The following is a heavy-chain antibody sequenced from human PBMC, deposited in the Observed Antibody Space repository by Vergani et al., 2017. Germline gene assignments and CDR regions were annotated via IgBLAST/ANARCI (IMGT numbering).Heavy chain of an antibody. V-gene: IGHV4-31*03. CDR2: IYSTGST. CDR1: GDSISSGVYY. D-gene: IGHD3-16*01. J-gene: IGHJ4*02. CDR3: ARMGGYXEGYAFRIGYFDS. Sequence: QVQLQESGPGLVKPSQTLPLTCSVSGDSISSGVYYWNWIRQHPGKGLEWIGYIYSTGSTHHNPSLRRRINMSVDTSKNQFSLKLNSVTAADTAMYYCARMGGYXEGYAFRIGYFDSWGPGILVTVSS.